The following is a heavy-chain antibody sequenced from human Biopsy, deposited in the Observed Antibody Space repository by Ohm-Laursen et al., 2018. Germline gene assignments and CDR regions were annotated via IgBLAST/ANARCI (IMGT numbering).Heavy chain of an antibody. CDR1: GGSIKSYY. J-gene: IGHJ6*02. Sequence: TLSLTCTVSGGSIKSYYWTWIRQPPGKGLEWIGHVYNGGITNYNPSLKSRVTMSVDTSQNQFSLNLNSVTAADTAVYYCARDFRAGSGFLRSNNHYCGMDVWGPGTRVTVSS. D-gene: IGHD5-24*01. CDR3: ARDFRAGSGFLRSNNHYCGMDV. CDR2: VYNGGIT. V-gene: IGHV4-59*01.